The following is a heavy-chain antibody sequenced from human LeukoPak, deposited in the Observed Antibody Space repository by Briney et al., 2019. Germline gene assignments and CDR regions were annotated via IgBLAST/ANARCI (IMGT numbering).Heavy chain of an antibody. CDR1: GFTFSSYA. CDR2: ISGPGYTT. J-gene: IGHJ4*02. Sequence: PGGSLRLSCAASGFTFSSYAMSWVRQAPGKGLEWVSVISGPGYTTYYADSVKGRLTIPRDNSNNMLYLQLNSLRAEDTAVYYCAKDLSDNYNLFDYWGQGTLVTVSS. V-gene: IGHV3-23*01. CDR3: AKDLSDNYNLFDY. D-gene: IGHD1-1*01.